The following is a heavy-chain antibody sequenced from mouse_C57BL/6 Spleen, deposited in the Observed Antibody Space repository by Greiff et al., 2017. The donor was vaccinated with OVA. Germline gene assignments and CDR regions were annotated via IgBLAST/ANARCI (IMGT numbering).Heavy chain of an antibody. CDR2: INPSNGGT. CDR1: GYTFTSYW. V-gene: IGHV1-53*01. J-gene: IGHJ2*01. D-gene: IGHD3-2*02. Sequence: QVQLQQPGTDLVKPGASVKLSCKASGYTFTSYWMHWVKQRPGQGLEWIGNINPSNGGTNYNEKFKSKATLTVDKSSSTAYMQLSSLTSEDSAVYYCAREAAQATTAYFDDWGKGTTLTVAS. CDR3: AREAAQATTAYFDD.